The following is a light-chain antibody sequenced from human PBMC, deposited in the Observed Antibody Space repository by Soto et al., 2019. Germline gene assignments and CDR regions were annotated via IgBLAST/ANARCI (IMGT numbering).Light chain of an antibody. V-gene: IGKV1-5*01. CDR1: QSISSW. CDR3: QQYNSYSPT. CDR2: DAS. Sequence: DIQMTQSPSTLSASVGDRVTITCRASQSISSWLAWYQQKRGKAPKLLIYDASSLESGVPSRFSGSGSGTEFTLTISGLQPGDSATYYCQQYNSYSPTFGQGTKVDIK. J-gene: IGKJ1*01.